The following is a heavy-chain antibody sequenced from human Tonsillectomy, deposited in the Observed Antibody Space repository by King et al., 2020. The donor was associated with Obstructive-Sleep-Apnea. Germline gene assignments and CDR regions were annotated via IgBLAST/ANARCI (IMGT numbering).Heavy chain of an antibody. CDR3: ARDGRGGYCSGGSCPRRFYYYGMDV. Sequence: VQLVESGGGLVKPGGSLRLSCAASGFTFSDYYMSWIRQAPGKGLEWVSYISSSGSTIYYADSVMGRFTISRDNAKNSLYLQMNRLRAEDTAVYYCARDGRGGYCSGGSCPRRFYYYGMDVWGQGTTVTVSS. CDR1: GFTFSDYY. J-gene: IGHJ6*02. V-gene: IGHV3-11*01. D-gene: IGHD2-15*01. CDR2: ISSSGSTI.